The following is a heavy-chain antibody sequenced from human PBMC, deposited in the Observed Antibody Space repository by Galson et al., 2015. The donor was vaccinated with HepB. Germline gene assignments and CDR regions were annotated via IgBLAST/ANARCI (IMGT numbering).Heavy chain of an antibody. J-gene: IGHJ4*02. CDR2: INTNTGNP. CDR1: GYTFSTYA. D-gene: IGHD6-19*01. Sequence: SVKVSCKASGYTFSTYAMSWVRQAPGQGLEWMGWINTNTGNPRYAQDFTGRVVFSMDTSVSTAYLQITSLKPEDTAVYYCARGFTFGSVWEFDYWGQGTMVTVSS. CDR3: ARGFTFGSVWEFDY. V-gene: IGHV7-4-1*02.